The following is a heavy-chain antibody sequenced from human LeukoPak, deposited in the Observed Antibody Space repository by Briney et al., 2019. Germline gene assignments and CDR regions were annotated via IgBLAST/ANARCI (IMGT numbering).Heavy chain of an antibody. Sequence: PGGSLRLSCGASGFNFITYSMNWVRQAPGKGLEWISYISSSSSTRFYADSVVGRFTISRDNAKDSVYLQMNGLRADDPATYYCARGILATSDAFDLWGRGTRVSVSS. CDR1: GFNFITYS. J-gene: IGHJ3*01. CDR3: ARGILATSDAFDL. CDR2: ISSSSSTR. V-gene: IGHV3-48*01.